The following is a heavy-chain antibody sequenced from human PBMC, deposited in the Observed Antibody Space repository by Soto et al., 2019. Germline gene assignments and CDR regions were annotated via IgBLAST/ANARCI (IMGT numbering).Heavy chain of an antibody. CDR1: GGTFSRHA. CDR2: IIPIFGTA. CDR3: ARREYSGSSREGSFDY. J-gene: IGHJ4*02. V-gene: IGHV1-69*01. D-gene: IGHD1-26*01. Sequence: QVQLVQSGAEVRKPGSSVKVSCKASGGTFSRHAISWVRQAPGQGLEWMGGIIPIFGTANHAQKFQGRVTIIADESTSTVYMELSSLRSEDTAMYYCARREYSGSSREGSFDYWGRGTLVTVSS.